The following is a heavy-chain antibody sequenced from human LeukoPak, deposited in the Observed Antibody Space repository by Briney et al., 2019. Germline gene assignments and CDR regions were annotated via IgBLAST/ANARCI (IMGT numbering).Heavy chain of an antibody. J-gene: IGHJ6*03. D-gene: IGHD6-13*01. CDR1: GDSIISSSYY. CDR2: IHNRGST. V-gene: IGHV4-61*02. CDR3: ARARYWGIYSSSSYYYYYMDV. Sequence: PSETLSLTCTISGDSIISSSYYWSWIRQPAGRGLEWIGRIHNRGSTNYNPSLNSRVTISIDTSKNQFSLKLSSVTAADTAVYYCARARYWGIYSSSSYYYYYMDVWGKGTTVTVSS.